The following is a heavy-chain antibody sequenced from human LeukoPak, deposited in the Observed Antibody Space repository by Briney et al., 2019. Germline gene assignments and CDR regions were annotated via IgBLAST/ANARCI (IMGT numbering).Heavy chain of an antibody. CDR3: ARDGKGSSGWYPFYYYYYMDV. D-gene: IGHD6-19*01. CDR2: IKQDGSEE. J-gene: IGHJ6*03. Sequence: GGSLRLSCAASGFTFDDYAMHWVRQAPGKGLEWVANIKQDGSEEYYVDSVKGRFTISRDNAKNSLYLQMNSLRAEDTAVYYCARDGKGSSGWYPFYYYYYMDVWGKGTTVTVSS. V-gene: IGHV3-7*01. CDR1: GFTFDDYA.